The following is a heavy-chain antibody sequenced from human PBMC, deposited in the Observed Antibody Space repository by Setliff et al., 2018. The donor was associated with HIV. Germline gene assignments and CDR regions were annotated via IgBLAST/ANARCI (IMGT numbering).Heavy chain of an antibody. D-gene: IGHD3-22*01. CDR1: GYIFTDYY. Sequence: ASVKVSCKASGYIFTDYYMHWVRQAPGQELGWMGVIHPSGGSTSYAQSFQDRVTMTRDTSTSTVYMELSSLRSEDTAVYYCARAMVPDSSGYYRPPAFDIWGQGTMVTVSS. CDR3: ARAMVPDSSGYYRPPAFDI. CDR2: IHPSGGST. V-gene: IGHV1-46*01. J-gene: IGHJ3*02.